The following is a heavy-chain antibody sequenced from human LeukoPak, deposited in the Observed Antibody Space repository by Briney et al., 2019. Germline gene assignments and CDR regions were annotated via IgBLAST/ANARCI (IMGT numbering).Heavy chain of an antibody. J-gene: IGHJ3*02. CDR2: IYTSGIT. V-gene: IGHV4-61*02. D-gene: IGHD6-6*01. CDR3: ARCPIAARRAPDAFDI. Sequence: PSQTLSLTCTVSGGSVSSVSSYWSWVRQPAGKGLEWIGRIYTSGITDYNPSLKSRVTISLDTSKNQFSLNLTSVTAADTAVYYCARCPIAARRAPDAFDIWGQGTMVTVSS. CDR1: GGSVSSVSSY.